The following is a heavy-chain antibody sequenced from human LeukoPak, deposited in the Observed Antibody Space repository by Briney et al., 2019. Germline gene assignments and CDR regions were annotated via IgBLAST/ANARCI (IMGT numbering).Heavy chain of an antibody. CDR1: GFIFGDFW. V-gene: IGHV3-7*01. J-gene: IGHJ4*02. D-gene: IGHD6-13*01. CDR3: ARDHIAAAGTLDY. Sequence: GGSLRLSCAASGFIFGDFWMNWVRQAPGKGLEWVANIKPDGSEKYYVDSVKGRFTISRDNAKNSLYLQMNSLRAEDTAVYYCARDHIAAAGTLDYWGQGTLVTVSS. CDR2: IKPDGSEK.